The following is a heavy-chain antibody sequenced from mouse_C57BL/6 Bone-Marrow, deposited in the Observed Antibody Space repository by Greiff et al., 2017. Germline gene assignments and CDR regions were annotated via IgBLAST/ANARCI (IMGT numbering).Heavy chain of an antibody. CDR2: IHPSSGST. Sequence: QVQLQQPGAELVKPGASVKLSCKASGYTFTSYWMPWVKQRPGQGLEWIGMIHPSSGSTNYNEKFKSKATLTVDQSSSTAYMQLSSLTSEDSAVCYCEPLPFAYWGQGTLVTVSA. J-gene: IGHJ3*01. CDR1: GYTFTSYW. V-gene: IGHV1-64*01. CDR3: EPLPFAY.